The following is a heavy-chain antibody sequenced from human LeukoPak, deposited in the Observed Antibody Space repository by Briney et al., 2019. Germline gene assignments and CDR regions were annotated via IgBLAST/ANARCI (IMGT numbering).Heavy chain of an antibody. J-gene: IGHJ6*02. CDR3: VRDNAMDV. Sequence: GGSLRLSCAASGFTLSNHWMTWVRQVPGRGPEWVANVNRDGSETYYLDSVKGRFTISRDNAKNSLYLQMNSLRAEDTALYYCVRDNAMDVWGQGTTVIVSS. D-gene: IGHD2-8*01. CDR2: VNRDGSET. V-gene: IGHV3-7*03. CDR1: GFTLSNHW.